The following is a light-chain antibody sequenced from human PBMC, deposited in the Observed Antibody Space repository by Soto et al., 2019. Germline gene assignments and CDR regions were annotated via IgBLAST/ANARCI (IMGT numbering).Light chain of an antibody. CDR2: GNS. Sequence: QSVLTQPPAVSGSPGQRVTISCTGSSSNIGAGYDVHWYQQLPGTAPKLLIYGNSNRPSGVPDRFSGSKSGTSASLAITGRQAEDEADYYCQSYDSSLSEVFGGGTKVTVL. V-gene: IGLV1-40*01. CDR3: QSYDSSLSEV. J-gene: IGLJ2*01. CDR1: SSNIGAGYD.